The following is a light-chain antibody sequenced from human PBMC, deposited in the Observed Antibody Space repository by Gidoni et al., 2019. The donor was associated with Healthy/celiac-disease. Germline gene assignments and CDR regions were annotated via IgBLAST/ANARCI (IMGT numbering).Light chain of an antibody. J-gene: IGKJ2*02. V-gene: IGKV1-13*02. CDR1: QGISSA. CDR3: QQFNSYPMCT. CDR2: DAS. Sequence: AIQLTQSPSSLSASVGDRVTITCRASQGISSALAWYQQKPGKAPKLLFYDASSLESGVPSRFSGSGSGTDFTLTISSLQPEDFATYYCQQFNSYPMCTFGQXTKLEIK.